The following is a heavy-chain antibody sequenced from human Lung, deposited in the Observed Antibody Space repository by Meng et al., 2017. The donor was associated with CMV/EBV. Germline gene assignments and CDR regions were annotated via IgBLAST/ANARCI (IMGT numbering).Heavy chain of an antibody. V-gene: IGHV3-21*01. Sequence: GGFLRPXCAALGLTFNTYTMHWVRQAPGKGLEWVSSISSSRSYIYYADPVKGRFTISRDNAKNSLFLRLSSLRAEDTAVYYCARERLYQPLWGDALDIWGQGTMVTVSS. D-gene: IGHD2-2*01. CDR3: ARERLYQPLWGDALDI. CDR1: GLTFNTYT. CDR2: ISSSRSYI. J-gene: IGHJ3*02.